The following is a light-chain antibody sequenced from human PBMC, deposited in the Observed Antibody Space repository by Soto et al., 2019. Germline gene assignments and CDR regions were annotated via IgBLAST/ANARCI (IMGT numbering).Light chain of an antibody. J-gene: IGLJ2*01. CDR3: SSYAGSNNVL. V-gene: IGLV2-8*01. CDR1: SSDVGAYDY. Sequence: QSALTQTPSASGSPGQSVTISCTGTSSDVGAYDYVSWYQQHPGKAPKLMIYEVTKRPSGVPDRFSGSKSGNTASLTVSGLQVEDEAEYYCSSYAGSNNVLFGGGTKLTVL. CDR2: EVT.